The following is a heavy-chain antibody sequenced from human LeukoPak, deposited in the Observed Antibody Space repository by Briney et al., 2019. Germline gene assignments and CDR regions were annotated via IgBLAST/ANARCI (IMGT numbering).Heavy chain of an antibody. CDR2: MNPNSGNT. Sequence: ASVTVSCKASGYTFTSYDFNWVRQATGQGLEWMGWMNPNSGNTGYAQKFQGRVTMTRDTSIATAYMELSRLRSDDTAVYYCARGGVGVMATIQGYYYYYMDVWGKGTTVTVSS. CDR1: GYTFTSYD. CDR3: ARGGVGVMATIQGYYYYYMDV. V-gene: IGHV1-8*01. D-gene: IGHD5-24*01. J-gene: IGHJ6*03.